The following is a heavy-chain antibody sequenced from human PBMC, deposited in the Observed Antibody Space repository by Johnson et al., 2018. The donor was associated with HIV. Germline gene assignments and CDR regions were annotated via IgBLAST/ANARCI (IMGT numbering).Heavy chain of an antibody. V-gene: IGHV3-66*01. Sequence: VQLVESGGGLVQPGGSLRLSCAASGFTVSSNYMSWVRQAPGKGLEWVSIVYSGGNTYYTDSVKGRFTISRDNSKNTLYLQMNSLRAEDTAMYYCARDRLLYSGSSVDTFDIWGQGTMVTVSS. CDR1: GFTVSSNY. D-gene: IGHD1-26*01. CDR3: ARDRLLYSGSSVDTFDI. J-gene: IGHJ3*02. CDR2: VYSGGNT.